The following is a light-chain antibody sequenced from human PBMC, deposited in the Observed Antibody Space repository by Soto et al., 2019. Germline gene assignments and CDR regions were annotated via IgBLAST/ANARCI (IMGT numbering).Light chain of an antibody. Sequence: SVLTQPASVSGSPGQSITISCTGTSSDVGYYNYVSWYQQHPGKAPKVLIYEVSNRPSGASSRFSGAKSGNTAFLTISGLQPEDEADYYCSSYTRSRSVLFGGGTKVTVL. J-gene: IGLJ3*02. CDR3: SSYTRSRSVL. CDR2: EVS. V-gene: IGLV2-14*01. CDR1: SSDVGYYNY.